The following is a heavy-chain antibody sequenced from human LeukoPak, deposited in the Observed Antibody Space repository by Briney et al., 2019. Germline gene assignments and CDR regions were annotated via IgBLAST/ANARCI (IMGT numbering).Heavy chain of an antibody. V-gene: IGHV3-48*01. Sequence: GGSLRLSCAASGFTFSSYSMNWVRQAPGKGLEWVSYISSSSSTTYYADSVKGRFTISRDNSKNTLYLQMNSLRAEDTAVYYCARDEGAFDIWGQGTMVTVSS. CDR3: ARDEGAFDI. CDR2: ISSSSSTT. CDR1: GFTFSSYS. J-gene: IGHJ3*02.